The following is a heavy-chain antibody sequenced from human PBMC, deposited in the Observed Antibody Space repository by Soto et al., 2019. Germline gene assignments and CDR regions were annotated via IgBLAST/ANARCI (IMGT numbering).Heavy chain of an antibody. V-gene: IGHV1-69*06. D-gene: IGHD3-3*01. CDR3: AIRIGLRRIFGVAPLNNWFDP. Sequence: SVKVSCKASGGTFSSYAISWVRQAPGQGLEWMGGIIPIFGTANYAQKFPGRVTITADKSTSTAYMELSSLRSEDTAVYYCAIRIGLRRIFGVAPLNNWFDPWGQGTLVTVSS. CDR1: GGTFSSYA. J-gene: IGHJ5*02. CDR2: IIPIFGTA.